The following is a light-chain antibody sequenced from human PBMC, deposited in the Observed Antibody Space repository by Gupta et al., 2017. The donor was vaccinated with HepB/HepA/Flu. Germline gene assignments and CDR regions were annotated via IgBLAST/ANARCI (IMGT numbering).Light chain of an antibody. Sequence: DIQITQSPSSLSASVGDRVTITCRASQSISSYLYWFQQKSGKAPKLLIYAASNLQRGVPSRFSGRGSGTDFTLIISSLPPEDFATYYCQQSYSSPRTFGQGTQVDLK. CDR2: AAS. CDR1: QSISSY. J-gene: IGKJ1*01. V-gene: IGKV1-39*01. CDR3: QQSYSSPRT.